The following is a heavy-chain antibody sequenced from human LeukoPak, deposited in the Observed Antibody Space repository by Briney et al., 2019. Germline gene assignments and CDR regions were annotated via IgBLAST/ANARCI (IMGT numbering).Heavy chain of an antibody. CDR3: ARGGSYYDSSGLVDY. CDR2: ISAYNGNT. V-gene: IGHV1-18*01. Sequence: GASVKVSCKASGYTFTSYGISWVRQAPGQGLEWMGWISAYNGNTRYAQKLQGRVTMTTDTSTSTAYMELRSLRSDDTAVYYCARGGSYYDSSGLVDYWGQGTLVTVPS. J-gene: IGHJ4*02. CDR1: GYTFTSYG. D-gene: IGHD3-22*01.